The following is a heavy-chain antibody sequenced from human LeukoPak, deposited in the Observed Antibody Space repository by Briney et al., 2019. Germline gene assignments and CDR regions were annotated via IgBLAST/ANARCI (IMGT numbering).Heavy chain of an antibody. D-gene: IGHD3-10*01. J-gene: IGHJ4*02. CDR2: ISSSSTYI. CDR1: GFTFSSYN. V-gene: IGHV3-21*01. Sequence: GGSLRLSCAASGFTFSSYNMNWVRQAPGKGLEWVSSISSSSTYIYYADSVKGRFTISRDNAKNSVYLQVNSLRAEDTALYYCARESGSPDYWGQGTLVTVSS. CDR3: ARESGSPDY.